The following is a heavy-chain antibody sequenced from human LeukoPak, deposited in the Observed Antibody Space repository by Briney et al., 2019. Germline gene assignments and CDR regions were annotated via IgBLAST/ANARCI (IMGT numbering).Heavy chain of an antibody. V-gene: IGHV3-23*01. CDR3: AKDSPVATR. J-gene: IGHJ4*02. CDR1: GFTFSSSA. CDR2: ITDSGDGT. Sequence: GGSLRLSCAASGFTFSSSAMSWVRQAPGKGLEWVSSITDSGDGTYYADSVKGRFTISRDDSKNMLYLQMSSLRAEDTAVYYCAKDSPVATRWGQGTLVTVSS. D-gene: IGHD2-15*01.